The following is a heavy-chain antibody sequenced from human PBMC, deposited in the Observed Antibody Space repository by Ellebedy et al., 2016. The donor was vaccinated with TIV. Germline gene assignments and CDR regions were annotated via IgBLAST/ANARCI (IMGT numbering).Heavy chain of an antibody. Sequence: GESLKISCKGSGYRFSDYWIGWVRQLPGKGLEWMGKIFPRDSATISRPSFQGQITISADQSVTTGHLQWNSLRASDTAMYYCAAKNVHNSGLLGDAFDVWGQGTFVTVSS. J-gene: IGHJ3*01. CDR1: GYRFSDYW. CDR3: AAKNVHNSGLLGDAFDV. CDR2: IFPRDSAT. D-gene: IGHD6-19*01. V-gene: IGHV5-51*01.